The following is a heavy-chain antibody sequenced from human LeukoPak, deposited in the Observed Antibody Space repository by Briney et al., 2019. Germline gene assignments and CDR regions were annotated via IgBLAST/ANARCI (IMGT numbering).Heavy chain of an antibody. CDR2: INPNSGGT. V-gene: IGHV1-2*02. CDR1: GYTFTAYY. D-gene: IGHD6-6*01. J-gene: IGHJ3*02. Sequence: GSSVTVSCKASGYTFTAYYIHWVRQAPGQGLEGMGWINPNSGGTSYAQNFQGRVTMTRDTSISTAYMELSRLRSDDTAVYYCARDRNSGSSLDIWGQGTMLTVSS. CDR3: ARDRNSGSSLDI.